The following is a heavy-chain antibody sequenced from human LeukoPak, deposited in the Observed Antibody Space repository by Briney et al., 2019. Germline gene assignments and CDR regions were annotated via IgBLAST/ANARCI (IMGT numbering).Heavy chain of an antibody. Sequence: GGSLSLSCAASGFTFSSYWMSWVRQAPGKGLEWVANIKQDGSEKYYVDSVKGRFTISRDNAKNSLYLQMNSLRAEDTAVYYCARDAKSYYDFWSGYYLDYWGQGTLVTVSS. J-gene: IGHJ4*02. D-gene: IGHD3-3*01. CDR3: ARDAKSYYDFWSGYYLDY. CDR2: IKQDGSEK. CDR1: GFTFSSYW. V-gene: IGHV3-7*01.